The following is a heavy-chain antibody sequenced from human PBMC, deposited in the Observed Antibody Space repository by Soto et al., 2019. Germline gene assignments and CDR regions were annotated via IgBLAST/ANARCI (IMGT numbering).Heavy chain of an antibody. J-gene: IGHJ6*02. CDR2: IIPIFGTA. V-gene: IGHV1-69*06. CDR3: ARDSVLMVYAIKVSRSYGMDV. CDR1: GGTFSSYG. Sequence: SVKVSCKASGGTFSSYGISWQHQVHGPGLNTMEGIIPIFGTANYAQKFQGRVTITADKSTSTAYMELSSLRSEDTAVYYCARDSVLMVYAIKVSRSYGMDVWGQGTTVTVSS. D-gene: IGHD2-8*01.